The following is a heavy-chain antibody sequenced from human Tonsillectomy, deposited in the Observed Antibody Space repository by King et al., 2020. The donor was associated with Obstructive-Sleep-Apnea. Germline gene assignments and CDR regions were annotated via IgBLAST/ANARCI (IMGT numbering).Heavy chain of an antibody. D-gene: IGHD5-12*01. V-gene: IGHV4-39*07. Sequence: QLQESGPGLVKPSETLSLTCTVSVGSISSSSHYWGWIRQPPGKGLEFIGTIYYSGSTYYNPSLKSRVTVSLDTSKNQFSLKLSSMTAADTAVYYCARRLGYSGYGGAGYFDYWGQGTLVTVSS. CDR2: IYYSGST. J-gene: IGHJ4*02. CDR3: ARRLGYSGYGGAGYFDY. CDR1: VGSISSSSHY.